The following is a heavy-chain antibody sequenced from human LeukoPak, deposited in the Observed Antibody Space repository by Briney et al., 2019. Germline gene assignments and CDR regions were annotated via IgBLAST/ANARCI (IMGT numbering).Heavy chain of an antibody. V-gene: IGHV3-23*01. CDR2: FTGGDGSA. CDR1: GFTFSSYA. Sequence: GGSLRLSCAASGFTFSSYAMHWVRQAPGKGLEWVSTFTGGDGSAYYADSVKGRFTISRDNSKNTLYLQMNSLRAEDTALYYCAKEGSDYWGQGTLVTVSS. CDR3: AKEGSDY. J-gene: IGHJ4*02. D-gene: IGHD3-10*01.